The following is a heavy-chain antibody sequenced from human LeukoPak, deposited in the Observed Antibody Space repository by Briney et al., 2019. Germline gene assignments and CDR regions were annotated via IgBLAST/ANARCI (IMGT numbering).Heavy chain of an antibody. V-gene: IGHV1-2*07. J-gene: IGHJ3*02. CDR1: GYTFTGYY. CDR2: INPDSGGT. D-gene: IGHD1-26*01. Sequence: ASVKVSCKASGYTFTGYYMHWVRQAPGQGLEWMGWINPDSGGTNYAHKFEGRVTMTRDTSISAAYMEVSRLRSDDTAVYHCARVVGGSYSGAFDIWGQGTMVTVSS. CDR3: ARVVGGSYSGAFDI.